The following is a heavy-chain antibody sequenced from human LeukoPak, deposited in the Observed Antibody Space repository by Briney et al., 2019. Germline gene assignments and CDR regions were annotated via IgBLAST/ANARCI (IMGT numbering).Heavy chain of an antibody. CDR1: GFTFSNYW. Sequence: HPGGSLRLSCAASGFTFSNYWMSWVRQPPGKGLKWVANIKHDGSEKYCVDSVEGRFTISRDNAKNSLHLQMNSLRAEDTAVYYCARLGTAEGTLEDYWSQGTLVTVSS. CDR3: ARLGTAEGTLEDY. CDR2: IKHDGSEK. V-gene: IGHV3-7*01. D-gene: IGHD6-13*01. J-gene: IGHJ4*02.